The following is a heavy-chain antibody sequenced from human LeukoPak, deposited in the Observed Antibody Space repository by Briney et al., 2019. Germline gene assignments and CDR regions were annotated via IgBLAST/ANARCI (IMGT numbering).Heavy chain of an antibody. D-gene: IGHD5-18*01. CDR3: AGEEGYSYGYYYGMDV. J-gene: IGHJ6*02. Sequence: ASVKVSCKASGGTFSSYAISWVRQAPGQGLEWMGRIIPILCISNYAQKFQGRVTITADKSTSTAYMELSRLRSEDTAVYYCAGEEGYSYGYYYGMDVWRQATTVTVSS. CDR1: GGTFSSYA. V-gene: IGHV1-69*04. CDR2: IIPILCIS.